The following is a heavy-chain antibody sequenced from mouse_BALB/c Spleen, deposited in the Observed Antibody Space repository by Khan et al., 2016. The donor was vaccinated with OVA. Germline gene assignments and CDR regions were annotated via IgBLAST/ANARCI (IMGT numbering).Heavy chain of an antibody. D-gene: IGHD2-14*01. V-gene: IGHV1-18*01. Sequence: VRLQQSGPELVKPGASVKIPCKASGYTFTDYNMDWVKQSHGKSLEWIGDINPNNGGTIYNQKFKGKATLTVDKSSSTAYMELRSLTSEDTAVYFCARGGYGGFACWGQGTLVTVSA. CDR1: GYTFTDYN. CDR3: ARGGYGGFAC. J-gene: IGHJ3*01. CDR2: INPNNGGT.